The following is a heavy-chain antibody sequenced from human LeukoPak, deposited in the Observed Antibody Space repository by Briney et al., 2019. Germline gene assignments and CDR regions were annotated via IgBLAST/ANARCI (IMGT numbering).Heavy chain of an antibody. CDR2: IYSGGST. CDR3: ASRATVTTDRFWFDP. Sequence: PGGSLRLSCAASGLTFSNYGMSWVRQAPGKGLKWVSVIYSGGSTYYADSVKGRFTISRDNSKNTLYLQMNSLRAEDTAVYYCASRATVTTDRFWFDPWGQGTLVTVSS. V-gene: IGHV3-53*01. J-gene: IGHJ5*02. D-gene: IGHD4-11*01. CDR1: GLTFSNYG.